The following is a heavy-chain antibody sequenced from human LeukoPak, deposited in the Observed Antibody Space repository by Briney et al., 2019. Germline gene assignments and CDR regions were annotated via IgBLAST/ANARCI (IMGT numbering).Heavy chain of an antibody. CDR3: AKDRGGSSWPLFNY. V-gene: IGHV3-7*03. Sequence: GGSLRLSCVASGFTFTTYWMTWVRQAPGKVLEWVANIKQDGSEKYYVDSVKGRFTISRDNSKNSLYLQMNSLRAEDTALYYCAKDRGGSSWPLFNYWGQGTLVTVSS. J-gene: IGHJ4*02. D-gene: IGHD6-13*01. CDR2: IKQDGSEK. CDR1: GFTFTTYW.